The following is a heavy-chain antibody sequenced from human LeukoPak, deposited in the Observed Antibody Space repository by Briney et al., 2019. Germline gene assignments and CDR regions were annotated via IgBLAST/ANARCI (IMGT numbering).Heavy chain of an antibody. J-gene: IGHJ5*01. CDR3: ASDRNSNNWFFY. V-gene: IGHV3-23*01. Sequence: PGGSLRLSCAASGFTFSTYAMGWVREAPGKGLDWVSTISGSDGSTDYADSVTGRFTISRDSSKNTLYLQMNTLRAEDTAIYYCASDRNSNNWFFYWGQGTLVTVSS. D-gene: IGHD6-13*01. CDR2: ISGSDGST. CDR1: GFTFSTYA.